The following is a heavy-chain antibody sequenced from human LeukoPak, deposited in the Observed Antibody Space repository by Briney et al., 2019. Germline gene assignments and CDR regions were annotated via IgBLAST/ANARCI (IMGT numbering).Heavy chain of an antibody. D-gene: IGHD2-15*01. V-gene: IGHV3-21*01. Sequence: KAGGSLRLSCAASGFTFNTYGMSWVRQAPGKGLEWVSSISSSSSYIYYADSVKGRFTISRDNAKNSLYLQMNSLRAEDTAVYYCARERYCSGGSCYYGMDVWGQGTTVTVSS. CDR3: ARERYCSGGSCYYGMDV. CDR2: ISSSSSYI. J-gene: IGHJ6*02. CDR1: GFTFNTYG.